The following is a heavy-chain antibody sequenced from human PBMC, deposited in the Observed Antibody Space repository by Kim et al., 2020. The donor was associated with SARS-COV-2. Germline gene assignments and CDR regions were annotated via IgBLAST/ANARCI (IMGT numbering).Heavy chain of an antibody. CDR3: AREGVSSWDY. Sequence: GGSLRLSCAASGFTFSSYEMNWVRQAPGKGLEWVSYISSSGSTIYYADSVTGRFTISRDHAKNSLYLQMNSLRAEDTAVYYCAREGVSSWDYWGQGTLVTVSS. V-gene: IGHV3-48*03. J-gene: IGHJ4*02. CDR2: ISSSGSTI. D-gene: IGHD6-19*01. CDR1: GFTFSSYE.